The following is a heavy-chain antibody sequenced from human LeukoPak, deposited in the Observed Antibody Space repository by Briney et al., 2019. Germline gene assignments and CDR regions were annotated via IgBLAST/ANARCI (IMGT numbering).Heavy chain of an antibody. D-gene: IGHD4-17*01. V-gene: IGHV3-48*03. CDR1: GFIFSNYY. J-gene: IGHJ3*02. CDR3: ARFIYGDLGAFDI. CDR2: ISSSGSII. Sequence: GGSLRLSCEASGFIFSNYYMSWVRQAPGKGLEWVSYISSSGSIIYNADSVKGRFTISRDNAKNSLYLQMNSLRAEDTAVYYCARFIYGDLGAFDIWGQGTMVTVSS.